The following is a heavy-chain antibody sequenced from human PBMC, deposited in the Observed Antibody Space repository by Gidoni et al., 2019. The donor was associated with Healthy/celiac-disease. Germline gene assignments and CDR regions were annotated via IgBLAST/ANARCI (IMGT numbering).Heavy chain of an antibody. J-gene: IGHJ2*01. D-gene: IGHD6-19*01. V-gene: IGHV1-69*06. CDR3: ARTYSSGWYGENWYFDL. CDR1: GGYFSSYA. CDR2: IIPIFGTA. Sequence: QVQLVQSGAEVKKPGSSVTVSCKASGGYFSSYAISWVRQAPGQGLEWMGGIIPIFGTANYAQKFQGRVTITADKSTSTAYMELSSLRSEDTAVYYCARTYSSGWYGENWYFDLWGRGTLVTVSS.